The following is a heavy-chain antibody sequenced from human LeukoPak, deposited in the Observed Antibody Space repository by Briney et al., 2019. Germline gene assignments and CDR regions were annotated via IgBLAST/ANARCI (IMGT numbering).Heavy chain of an antibody. Sequence: SETLSLTCTVSGGSISSYYWSWIRQPPGKGLGWIGYIYYSGSTNYNPSLKSRVTISLDTSKNQFSLKLSSVTAADTAVYYCARGSSGWYGYFFDYWGQGTLVTVSS. CDR3: ARGSSGWYGYFFDY. J-gene: IGHJ4*02. D-gene: IGHD6-19*01. V-gene: IGHV4-59*01. CDR1: GGSISSYY. CDR2: IYYSGST.